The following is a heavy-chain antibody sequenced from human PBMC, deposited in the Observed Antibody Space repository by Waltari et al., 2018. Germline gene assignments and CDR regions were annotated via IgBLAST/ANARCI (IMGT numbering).Heavy chain of an antibody. CDR1: GFTFSSYA. J-gene: IGHJ6*02. Sequence: EVQLLESGGGLVQPGGSLRLSCAASGFTFSSYAMSWVRQAPGKGLEWVYAISGRGGSTYDADSVKGRLTISRDNSKNTLYLQMNSLRAEDTAVYYCAKSLHYDFWSGYYTVYYYGMDVWGQGTTVTVSS. D-gene: IGHD3-3*01. V-gene: IGHV3-23*01. CDR3: AKSLHYDFWSGYYTVYYYGMDV. CDR2: ISGRGGST.